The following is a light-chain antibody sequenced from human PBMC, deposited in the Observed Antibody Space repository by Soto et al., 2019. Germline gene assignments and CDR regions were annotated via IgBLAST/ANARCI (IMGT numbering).Light chain of an antibody. Sequence: EIVLTQSPGTLSLSPGERATLSCRASQSVSSSYLVWHQQKPGQAPRLLIYGASSRATGIPDRFSGSGSGTDFTLTISRLEPEDFAVYYCQQYGSSPYAFGQGTKVDIK. J-gene: IGKJ1*01. CDR3: QQYGSSPYA. CDR1: QSVSSSY. V-gene: IGKV3-20*01. CDR2: GAS.